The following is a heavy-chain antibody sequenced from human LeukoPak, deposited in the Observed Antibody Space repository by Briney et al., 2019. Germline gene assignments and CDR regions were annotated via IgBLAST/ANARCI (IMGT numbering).Heavy chain of an antibody. D-gene: IGHD3-9*01. CDR3: ETFDMMTSYSDS. CDR1: GGSINSAS. J-gene: IGHJ1*01. Sequence: KPSETLSLTCTVSGGSINSASWSWIRQPPGKGLEWMGFISYDGSTSYNPSLGSRVTISIDTSRNQFSLDLSSVTAADTAVYYCETFDMMTSYSDSWGQGTLVTVSS. V-gene: IGHV4-59*01. CDR2: ISYDGST.